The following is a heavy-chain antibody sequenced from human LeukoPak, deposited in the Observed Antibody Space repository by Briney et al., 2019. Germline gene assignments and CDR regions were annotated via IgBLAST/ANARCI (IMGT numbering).Heavy chain of an antibody. CDR3: ARYITRIDSGGGGTDAFDM. CDR1: GFTFSSHW. Sequence: GGSLRLSCAASGFTFSSHWMTWVRQAPGMGLEWVANIKHDGSEKYYVDPVKGRFTISRDNAKSSLYLQMNSLRAEDTAVYYCARYITRIDSGGGGTDAFDMRGHGTMVSVSS. D-gene: IGHD4/OR15-4a*01. V-gene: IGHV3-7*01. CDR2: IKHDGSEK. J-gene: IGHJ3*02.